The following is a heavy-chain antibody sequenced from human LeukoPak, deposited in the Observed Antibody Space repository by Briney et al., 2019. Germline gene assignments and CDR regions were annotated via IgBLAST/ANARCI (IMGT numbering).Heavy chain of an antibody. CDR3: ARGSSLDY. CDR1: GFTFSSYA. V-gene: IGHV3-30-3*01. Sequence: RSLRLSCAASGFTFSSYAMHWVRQAPGKGLEWVAVISYDGSNKYYADSVKGRFTISRDNSKNTLYLQMNSLRAEDTAVYYRARGSSLDYWGQGTLVTVSS. D-gene: IGHD3-10*01. CDR2: ISYDGSNK. J-gene: IGHJ4*02.